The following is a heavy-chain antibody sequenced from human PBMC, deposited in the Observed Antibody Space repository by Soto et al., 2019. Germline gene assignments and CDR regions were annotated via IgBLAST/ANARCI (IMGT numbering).Heavy chain of an antibody. J-gene: IGHJ6*02. CDR2: ISYYGSNK. CDR1: GFTFISDC. V-gene: IGHV3-30-3*01. CDR3: ARDRIDKVTIFGVVSYYYYYGMDV. Sequence: RTLACAAYGFTFISDCVSWVRHAPGEVLGLGAVISYYGSNKYYADSVKGRFTISRDNSKNTLYLQMNSLRAEDTAVYYCARDRIDKVTIFGVVSYYYYYGMDVWGQGTTVTVSS. D-gene: IGHD3-3*01.